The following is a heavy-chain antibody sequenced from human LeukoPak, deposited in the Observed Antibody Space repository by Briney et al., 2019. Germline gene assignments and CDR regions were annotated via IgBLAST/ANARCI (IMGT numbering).Heavy chain of an antibody. CDR1: GFTFSSYG. CDR3: AKDWGIAAAGGYFDY. Sequence: PGGSLRLSCAASGFTFSSYGMHWVRQAPGKGLEWVAFIRYDGSNKYYADSVKGRFTISRDNSKNTLYLQMNSLRAEDTAVYYCAKDWGIAAAGGYFDYWGQGTLVTVSA. CDR2: IRYDGSNK. J-gene: IGHJ4*02. V-gene: IGHV3-30*02. D-gene: IGHD6-13*01.